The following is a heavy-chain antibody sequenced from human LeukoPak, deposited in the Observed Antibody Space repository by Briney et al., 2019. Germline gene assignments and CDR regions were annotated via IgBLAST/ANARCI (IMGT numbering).Heavy chain of an antibody. D-gene: IGHD3-22*01. Sequence: GASVKVSCKASGGTFSSYAISWVRQAPGQGLEWMGGIIPIFGTANYAQKFQGRVTITADKSTSTAYMELSSLRSEDTAVYYCARDTGGRLHYYDSSGSRFDYWGQGTLVTVSS. CDR2: IIPIFGTA. V-gene: IGHV1-69*06. CDR3: ARDTGGRLHYYDSSGSRFDY. J-gene: IGHJ4*02. CDR1: GGTFSSYA.